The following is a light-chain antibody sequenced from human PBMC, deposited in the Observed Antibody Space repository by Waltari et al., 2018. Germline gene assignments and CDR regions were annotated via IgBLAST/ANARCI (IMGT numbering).Light chain of an antibody. CDR2: DAS. CDR1: QSVSSS. CDR3: QQRSKWPWA. J-gene: IGKJ1*01. Sequence: EIVLTQSPATLSLSPGERATLSCRASQSVSSSLASYQHKPGQAPRLLIYDASISVTGIPARFSGSGSGTDFTLTISSLEPEDFAVYYCQQRSKWPWAFGQGTKVEIK. V-gene: IGKV3-11*01.